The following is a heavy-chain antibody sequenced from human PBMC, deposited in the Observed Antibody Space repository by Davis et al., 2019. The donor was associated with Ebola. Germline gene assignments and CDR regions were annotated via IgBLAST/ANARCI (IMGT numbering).Heavy chain of an antibody. J-gene: IGHJ3*01. CDR2: IYSGGST. V-gene: IGHV3-53*01. Sequence: PGGSLRLSCAASGFTVSSNYMSWVRQAPGKGLEWVSVIYSGGSTYYADSMKGRFTISRDNSRNTLFLQMNSLRVEDTALYYCARDPAIGQPLSTFDVWGQGTTVTVAS. D-gene: IGHD1-14*01. CDR1: GFTVSSNY. CDR3: ARDPAIGQPLSTFDV.